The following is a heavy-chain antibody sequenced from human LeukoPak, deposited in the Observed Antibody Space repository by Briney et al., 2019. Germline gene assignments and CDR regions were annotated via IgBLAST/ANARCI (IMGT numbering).Heavy chain of an antibody. V-gene: IGHV4-31*03. CDR2: IYYSGST. Sequence: SQTLSLTCTVSGDSISSGGYYWNWIRQHPGKGLEWIGYIYYSGSTYYNPSLKCRVSMSVDTSKDHFSLKLSSVTAADTAVYYCARVEGSWAFDIWGQGTMVTVSS. J-gene: IGHJ3*02. CDR3: ARVEGSWAFDI. CDR1: GDSISSGGYY. D-gene: IGHD3-10*01.